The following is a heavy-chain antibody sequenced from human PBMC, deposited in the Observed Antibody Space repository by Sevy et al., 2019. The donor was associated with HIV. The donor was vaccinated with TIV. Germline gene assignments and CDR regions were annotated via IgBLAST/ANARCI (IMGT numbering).Heavy chain of an antibody. CDR2: INQDGSVK. CDR3: PREWYMNSGDY. D-gene: IGHD1-1*01. CDR1: GFTFSSYW. J-gene: IGHJ4*02. Sequence: GGSLRLSCLASGFTFSSYWMNWVRLAPGKGLEWVANINQDGSVKYFVDSVKGRFTISRDNAKNSLYLQMNSLTVEDTAIYYCPREWYMNSGDYWGQGTLVTVSS. V-gene: IGHV3-7*01.